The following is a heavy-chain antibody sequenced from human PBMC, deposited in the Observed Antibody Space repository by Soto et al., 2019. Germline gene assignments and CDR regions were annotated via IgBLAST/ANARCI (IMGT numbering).Heavy chain of an antibody. CDR1: GGTFSSYA. J-gene: IGHJ6*02. Sequence: QVQLVQSGAEVKKPGSSVKVSCKASGGTFSSYAISWVRQAPGQGLEWMGGIIPIFGTANYAQKFQGRVTITADKSTSTAYMELSSLRSEDTAVYYCARERPFLEWLERDYYYGMDVWGQGTTVTVSS. V-gene: IGHV1-69*06. CDR3: ARERPFLEWLERDYYYGMDV. CDR2: IIPIFGTA. D-gene: IGHD3-3*02.